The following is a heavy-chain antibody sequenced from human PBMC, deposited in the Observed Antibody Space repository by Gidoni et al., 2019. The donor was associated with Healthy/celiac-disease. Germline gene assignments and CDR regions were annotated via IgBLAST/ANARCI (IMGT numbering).Heavy chain of an antibody. Sequence: EVQLVESGGGLVQPGGSLRLSCAASGFTFSSYAMRWVRQAPGKGLAGVSAISGSGGSTYYADSVKGRFTISRDNSKNTLYLQMNSLRAEDTAVYYCAKATPLPTYSSSWYVGAFDIWGQGTMVTVSS. CDR1: GFTFSSYA. J-gene: IGHJ3*02. D-gene: IGHD6-13*01. V-gene: IGHV3-23*04. CDR3: AKATPLPTYSSSWYVGAFDI. CDR2: ISGSGGST.